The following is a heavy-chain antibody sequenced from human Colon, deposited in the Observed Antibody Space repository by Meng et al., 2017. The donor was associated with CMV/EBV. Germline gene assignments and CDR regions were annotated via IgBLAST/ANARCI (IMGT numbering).Heavy chain of an antibody. J-gene: IGHJ4*02. CDR1: GFSFSGSA. CDR3: ASDILTGYHDY. CDR2: IRSKPNSYAT. D-gene: IGHD3-9*01. V-gene: IGHV3-73*01. Sequence: GESLKIPCAASGFSFSGSAMHWVRQASGKGLEWVGLIRSKPNSYATAYAASVKGRFTISRDDSKDTAYLQMNSLKTEDTAVYYCASDILTGYHDYWGQGTLVTVSS.